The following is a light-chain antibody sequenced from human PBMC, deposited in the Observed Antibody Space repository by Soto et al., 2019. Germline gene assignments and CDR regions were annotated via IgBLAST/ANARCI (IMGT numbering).Light chain of an antibody. V-gene: IGKV1-27*01. CDR2: AAS. CDR1: QGIKKY. CDR3: QKYDTVPWA. Sequence: DIQMTQSPSSLSASLGDRVTIICRASQGIKKYVAWYQQKPGKVPKLLIYAASSLQSGVPSRFSGSGSGTDFTLTISSLQPEDVATYYCQKYDTVPWAFGQGTKVDIK. J-gene: IGKJ1*01.